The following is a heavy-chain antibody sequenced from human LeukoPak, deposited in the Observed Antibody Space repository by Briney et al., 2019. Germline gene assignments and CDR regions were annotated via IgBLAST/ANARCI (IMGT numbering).Heavy chain of an antibody. CDR1: GGPISSYY. D-gene: IGHD6-13*01. CDR3: ARDTQQLAPGYYGMDV. Sequence: SETLSLTCTVSGGPISSYYWSWIRQPPGKGLEWIGYIYYSGSTNYNPSLKSRVTISVDTSKNQFSLKLSSVTAADTAVYYCARDTQQLAPGYYGMDVWGQGTTVTVSS. V-gene: IGHV4-59*01. CDR2: IYYSGST. J-gene: IGHJ6*02.